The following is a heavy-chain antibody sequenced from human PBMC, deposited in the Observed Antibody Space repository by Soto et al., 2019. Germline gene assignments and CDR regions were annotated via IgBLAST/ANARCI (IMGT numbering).Heavy chain of an antibody. Sequence: DVQLVESGGVLVQPGGSLRLSCAASGFTFTNYWMHWVRQAPEKGLVWVAQGDNEGIYTSYADSVKGRFTISRDNAKNTLYLQMNDLRVEYTAVYYCGRVFEYWGQGSLVTVSS. CDR1: GFTFTNYW. CDR2: GDNEGIYT. V-gene: IGHV3-74*01. CDR3: GRVFEY. J-gene: IGHJ4*02.